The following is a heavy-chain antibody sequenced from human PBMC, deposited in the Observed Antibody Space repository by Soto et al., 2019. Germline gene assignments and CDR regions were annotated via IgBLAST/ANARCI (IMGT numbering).Heavy chain of an antibody. Sequence: XGCLRLPGPAACLSVSDTLMSWVRQAPGKGLQWVSIIYANKFGANTYYEDSVRGRFTISRDNSKNLLYLQMNSLRAEDTAVYYCAKGLYGEHSFYFSALEVWGQGTPVTVSS. CDR3: AKGLYGEHSFYFSALEV. V-gene: IGHV3-53*01. CDR2: IYANKFGANT. J-gene: IGHJ6*02. D-gene: IGHD2-2*02. CDR1: CLSVSDTL.